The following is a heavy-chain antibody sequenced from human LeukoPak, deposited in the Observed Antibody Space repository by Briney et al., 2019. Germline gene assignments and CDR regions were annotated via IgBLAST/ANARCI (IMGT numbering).Heavy chain of an antibody. D-gene: IGHD6-13*01. J-gene: IGHJ4*02. CDR3: AKDSSSLFLQVRWRRVPFFDY. CDR1: GFTFSSYA. Sequence: PGGSLRLSCGGPGFTFSSYAMSWVRQAPGKGLEWVSAISGSGTDTFYANSVKGRFTISRDNPKNTLYLQMNSLRAEDTAVYYCAKDSSSLFLQVRWRRVPFFDYWGQGTLVTVSS. CDR2: ISGSGTDT. V-gene: IGHV3-23*01.